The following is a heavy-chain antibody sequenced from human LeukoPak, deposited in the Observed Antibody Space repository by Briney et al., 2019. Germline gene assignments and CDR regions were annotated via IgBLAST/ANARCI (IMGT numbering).Heavy chain of an antibody. J-gene: IGHJ4*02. Sequence: PGGSLRLSCAASALTATSNYVSCVGQAPGKGLEWVTAIYSGGSTYYADSVKGRFTISRDNSKNTVYLQMNSLRDEDTAVYYCARGSFFRLFGFGYWGQGTLVTVSS. V-gene: IGHV3-53*01. CDR3: ARGSFFRLFGFGY. CDR1: ALTATSNY. CDR2: IYSGGST. D-gene: IGHD3-16*01.